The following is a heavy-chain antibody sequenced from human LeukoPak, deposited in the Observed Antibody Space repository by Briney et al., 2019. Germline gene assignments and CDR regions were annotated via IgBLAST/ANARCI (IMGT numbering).Heavy chain of an antibody. J-gene: IGHJ4*02. CDR1: GGTFSSYA. CDR3: ARVISGTWLWF. CDR2: IIPTLEVA. Sequence: SSVKVSCKASGGTFSSYAITWARQAPGLGLEWMGRIIPTLEVANYAQKFQGRVTITADKSTSTAYMELSSLRPEDTAVYYCARVISGTWLWFWGQGTLVTVSS. D-gene: IGHD1-14*01. V-gene: IGHV1-69*04.